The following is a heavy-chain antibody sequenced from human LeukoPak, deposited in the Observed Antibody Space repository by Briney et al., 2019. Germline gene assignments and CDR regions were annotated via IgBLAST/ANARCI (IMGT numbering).Heavy chain of an antibody. V-gene: IGHV3-20*01. CDR1: GFTFDDYG. J-gene: IGHJ4*02. CDR2: INWNGGST. CDR3: ARAPRAAAGTPMAPHFDY. D-gene: IGHD6-13*01. Sequence: GGSLRLSCAASGFTFDDYGMSWVRQAPGKGLEWVSGINWNGGSTGYADSVKGRFTISRDNAKNSLYLQMNSLRAEDTALYHCARAPRAAAGTPMAPHFDYWGQGTLVTVSS.